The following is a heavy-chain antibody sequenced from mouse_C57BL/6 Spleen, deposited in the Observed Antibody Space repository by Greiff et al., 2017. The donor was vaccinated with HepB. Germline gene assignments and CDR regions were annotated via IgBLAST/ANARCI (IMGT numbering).Heavy chain of an antibody. J-gene: IGHJ4*01. Sequence: EVQGVESGGGLVQPGGSLKLSCAASGFTFSDYYMYWVRQTPEKRLEWVAYISNGGGSTYYPDTVKGRITIVRENAKNTLYLQMRRLKSEDTAMYYCARIGCHYGYAMDYWGQGTSVTVSS. CDR2: ISNGGGST. CDR3: ARIGCHYGYAMDY. V-gene: IGHV5-12*01. CDR1: GFTFSDYY. D-gene: IGHD1-1*01.